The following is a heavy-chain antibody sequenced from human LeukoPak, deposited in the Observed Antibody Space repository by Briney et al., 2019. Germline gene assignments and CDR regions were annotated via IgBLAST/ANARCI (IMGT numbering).Heavy chain of an antibody. V-gene: IGHV4-59*08. CDR3: ATFPTRGVMPDY. J-gene: IGHJ4*02. CDR1: GGSISSYY. CDR2: IYYSGST. D-gene: IGHD3-10*01. Sequence: SETLSLTCTVSGGSISSYYWSWIRQPPGKGLEWIGYIYYSGSTNYNPSLKSRVTISVDTSKNQFSLKLSSVTAADTAVYYCATFPTRGVMPDYWGQGTLVTVSS.